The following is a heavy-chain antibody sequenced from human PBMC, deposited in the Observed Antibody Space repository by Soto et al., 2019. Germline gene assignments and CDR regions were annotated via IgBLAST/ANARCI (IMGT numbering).Heavy chain of an antibody. J-gene: IGHJ6*02. D-gene: IGHD3-3*01. CDR1: GFTFSSYW. Sequence: EVQLVESGGGLVQPGGSLRLSCAASGFTFSSYWMSWVRQAPGKGLEWVANIKQDGSEKYYVDSVKGRFTISRDNAKNSLYLQMNSLRAEDTAVYYCARDHPYNFWSGYYHYYYYGMDVWGQGTTVTVSS. V-gene: IGHV3-7*01. CDR3: ARDHPYNFWSGYYHYYYYGMDV. CDR2: IKQDGSEK.